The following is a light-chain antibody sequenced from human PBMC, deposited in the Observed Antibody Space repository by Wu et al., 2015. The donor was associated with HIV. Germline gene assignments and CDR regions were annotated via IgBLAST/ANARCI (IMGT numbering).Light chain of an antibody. V-gene: IGKV3-20*01. Sequence: EIVMTQFPGTLSASPGERVTLSCRTSQSVGSDLAWYQQKPGQSPRLLFYGASTGAYGLPATFSGRGSGTDFTLTISRLEPEDFAVYYCQQYGSSPPWTFGQGTKVEIK. CDR3: QQYGSSPPWT. CDR1: QSVGSD. CDR2: GAS. J-gene: IGKJ1*01.